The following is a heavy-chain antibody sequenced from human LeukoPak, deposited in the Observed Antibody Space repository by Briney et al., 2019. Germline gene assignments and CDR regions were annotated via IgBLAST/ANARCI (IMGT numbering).Heavy chain of an antibody. V-gene: IGHV3-30*03. Sequence: GGSLRLSCAASGFTFSSYGMHWVRQAPGKGLEWVAVISYDGSNKYYADSVKGRFTISRDNAKNSLYLQMNSLRAEDTAVYYCARILGYCSSTSCLDAFDIWGQGTMVTVSS. CDR1: GFTFSSYG. D-gene: IGHD2-2*01. CDR2: ISYDGSNK. J-gene: IGHJ3*02. CDR3: ARILGYCSSTSCLDAFDI.